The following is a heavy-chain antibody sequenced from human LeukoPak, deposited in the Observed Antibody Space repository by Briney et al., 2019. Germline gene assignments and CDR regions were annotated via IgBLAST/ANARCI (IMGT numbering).Heavy chain of an antibody. CDR1: GFTFSNAW. CDR3: TTEKHVEMATIMGY. D-gene: IGHD5-24*01. V-gene: IGHV3-15*01. CDR2: IKSKTDGGTT. J-gene: IGHJ4*02. Sequence: PGGSLRLSCAASGFTFSNAWMSWVRQAPGKGLEWVGRIKSKTDGGTTDYAAPVKGRFTISRDDSKDTLYLQMNSLKTEDTAVYYCTTEKHVEMATIMGYWGQGTLVTVSS.